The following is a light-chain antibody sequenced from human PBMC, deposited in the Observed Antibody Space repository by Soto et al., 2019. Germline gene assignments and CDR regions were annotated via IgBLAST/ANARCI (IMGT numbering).Light chain of an antibody. CDR1: QSISNY. V-gene: IGKV1-39*01. J-gene: IGKJ1*01. CDR3: QQSYSSPWT. CDR2: AAS. Sequence: DIHLTQSPSFLSASVGDRVTITCRASQSISNYLNWYQQKPGKAPMLLIYAASSLQSGVPSRFSGSGSGTDFTLTISSLRPEDFATYYCQQSYSSPWTFGLGTKVDIK.